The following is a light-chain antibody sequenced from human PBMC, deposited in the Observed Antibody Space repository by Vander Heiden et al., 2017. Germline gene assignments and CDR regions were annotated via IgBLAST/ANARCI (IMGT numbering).Light chain of an antibody. J-gene: IGKJ2*01. V-gene: IGKV4-1*01. CDR2: WPS. Sequence: DIPPTQSPDPLPGSLGETATINCKSSQSVLYSSNKKNSLAWYQQKPVQPPKLLIYWPSTREAGVPDRFSGSGSGTDFTLTISSLQAEDVAVYYCQQDYSTPYTFGQGTKLEIK. CDR1: QSVLYSSNKKNS. CDR3: QQDYSTPYT.